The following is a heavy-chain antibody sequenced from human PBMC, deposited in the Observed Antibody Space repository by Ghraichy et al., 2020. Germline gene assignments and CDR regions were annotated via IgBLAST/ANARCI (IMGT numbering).Heavy chain of an antibody. CDR1: GDSISSSSYF. CDR2: IYYSGST. D-gene: IGHD3-9*01. V-gene: IGHV4-39*01. J-gene: IGHJ4*02. Sequence: SETLSLTCSVSGDSISSSSYFWGWIRQPPGKGLEWIGSIYYSGSTYYNPSLKSRVTISVDTSKNQLSLKLSSVTAVDTAVFYCATRSRRYAILTGYYFDYWGQGTLVTVSS. CDR3: ATRSRRYAILTGYYFDY.